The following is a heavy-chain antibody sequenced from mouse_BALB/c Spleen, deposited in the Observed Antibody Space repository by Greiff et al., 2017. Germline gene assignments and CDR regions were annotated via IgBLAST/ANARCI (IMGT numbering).Heavy chain of an antibody. D-gene: IGHD3-1*01. V-gene: IGHV4-2*02. CDR2: INPGSSTI. J-gene: IGHJ4*01. CDR1: GFDFSRYW. Sequence: EVKLMESGGGLVQPGGSLNLSCAASGFDFSRYWMSWARQAPGKGQEWIGEINPGSSTINYTPSLKDKFIISRDNAKNTLYLQMSKVRSEDTALYYCARSGFYYYAMDYWGQGTSVTVSS. CDR3: ARSGFYYYAMDY.